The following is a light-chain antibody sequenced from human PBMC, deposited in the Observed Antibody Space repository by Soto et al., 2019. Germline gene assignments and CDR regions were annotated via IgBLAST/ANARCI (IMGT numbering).Light chain of an antibody. V-gene: IGKV3-11*01. CDR3: QQYGSLIT. J-gene: IGKJ5*01. CDR1: QSISSY. Sequence: EIVLTQSPGTLSLSPGERATLSCRASQSISSYLAWYQQKPGQAPRLLIYDASNRATGIPARFSGSGSGTDFTLTISRLEPEDFAVYYWQQYGSLITFGQGTRLEMK. CDR2: DAS.